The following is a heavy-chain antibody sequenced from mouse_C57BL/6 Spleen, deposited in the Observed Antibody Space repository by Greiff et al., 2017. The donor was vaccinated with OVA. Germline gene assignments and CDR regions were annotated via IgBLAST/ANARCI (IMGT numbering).Heavy chain of an antibody. CDR3: LYDYEDYAMDY. V-gene: IGHV1-5*01. J-gene: IGHJ4*01. D-gene: IGHD2-4*01. Sequence: EVQLQQSGTVLARPGASVKMSCKTSGYTFTSYWMHWVKQRPGQGLEWIGAIYPGNSDTSYNQKFKGKAKLTAVTSASTAYMERSSLTNEDSAVYYCLYDYEDYAMDYWGQGTSVTVSS. CDR1: GYTFTSYW. CDR2: IYPGNSDT.